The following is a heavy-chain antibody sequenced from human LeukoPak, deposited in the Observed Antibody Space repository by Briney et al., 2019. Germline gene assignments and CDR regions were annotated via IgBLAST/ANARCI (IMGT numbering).Heavy chain of an antibody. CDR2: IYYSGST. J-gene: IGHJ4*02. Sequence: SETLSLTCTVSGGSISSYYWSWIRQPPGKGLEWIGYIYYSGSTNYNPSLKSRVAISVDTSKNQFSLKLSSVTAADTAVYHCARAPLPITMIVDWGQGTLVTVSS. V-gene: IGHV4-59*01. CDR3: ARAPLPITMIVD. D-gene: IGHD3-22*01. CDR1: GGSISSYY.